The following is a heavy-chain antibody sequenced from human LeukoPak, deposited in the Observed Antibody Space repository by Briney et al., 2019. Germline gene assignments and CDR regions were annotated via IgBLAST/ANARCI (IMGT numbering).Heavy chain of an antibody. D-gene: IGHD4-11*01. V-gene: IGHV4-61*01. CDR2: IQNSATT. Sequence: SKTLSLTCTVSGGSVNSGSYFWSWFRQPPGKRLEWIGYIQNSATTNYNPSLESRVAIFVDSSKDQFSLRVTSVTAADTAVYYCATDYSNFYGMDVWGQGTTVTVSS. CDR1: GGSVNSGSYF. CDR3: ATDYSNFYGMDV. J-gene: IGHJ6*02.